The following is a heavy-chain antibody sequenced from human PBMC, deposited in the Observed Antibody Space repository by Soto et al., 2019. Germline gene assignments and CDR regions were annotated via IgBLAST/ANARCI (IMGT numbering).Heavy chain of an antibody. CDR3: VRQGIGALHGLVDV. V-gene: IGHV4-59*08. Sequence: QVQLQASGPGLVKPSDTLSLTCTVSGDSIGTYNWGWIRQPPGKRLEWIGYIYSNGGTSYNPALKSRVTISADTSTKQFSLRLSSVTAADTAVYYCVRQGIGALHGLVDVWGQGTTVTVPS. D-gene: IGHD1-26*01. CDR2: IYSNGGT. CDR1: GDSIGTYN. J-gene: IGHJ6*02.